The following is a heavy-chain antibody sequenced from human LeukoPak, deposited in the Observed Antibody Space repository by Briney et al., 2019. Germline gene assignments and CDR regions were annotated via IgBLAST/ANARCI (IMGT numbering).Heavy chain of an antibody. Sequence: ASVKVSCKASGYTFTGYYMHWVRQAPGQGLEWIGRINPKSGDTNFAQKFQGRGTMTRDTSITTDYMGLSRLRSDDTAVYYYARVTAVDAGKGVLDYWGQGTLVTVSS. V-gene: IGHV1-2*06. J-gene: IGHJ4*02. CDR3: ARVTAVDAGKGVLDY. CDR2: INPKSGDT. CDR1: GYTFTGYY. D-gene: IGHD4-11*01.